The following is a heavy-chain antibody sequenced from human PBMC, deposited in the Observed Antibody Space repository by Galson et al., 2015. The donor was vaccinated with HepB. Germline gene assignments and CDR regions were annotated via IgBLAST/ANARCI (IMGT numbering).Heavy chain of an antibody. D-gene: IGHD6-19*01. CDR1: GFSLRTSGMC. J-gene: IGHJ4*02. CDR3: ARSKWTGMAGPRIFDH. Sequence: PALVKPTQTLTLTCTFSGFSLRTSGMCVSWIRQPPGKALEWLALIASDDDTYYSTSLQTRLTISSDTSKNQVVLTMTNMDPVDTATYYCARSKWTGMAGPRIFDHWGRGTLVTVSS. V-gene: IGHV2-70*01. CDR2: IASDDDT.